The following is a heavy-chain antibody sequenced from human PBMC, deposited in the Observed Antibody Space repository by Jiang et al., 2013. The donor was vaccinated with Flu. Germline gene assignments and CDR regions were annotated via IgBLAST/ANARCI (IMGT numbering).Heavy chain of an antibody. Sequence: KPTQTLTLTCTFSGFSLSTSGMCVSWIRQPPGKALEWLARIDWDDDKYYSTSLKTRLTISKDTSKNQVVLTMTNMDPVDTATYYCARTRLLVVAATGPSYYYYGMDVWGQGTTVTVSS. J-gene: IGHJ6*02. CDR2: IDWDDDK. D-gene: IGHD2-15*01. CDR3: ARTRLLVVAATGPSYYYYGMDV. CDR1: GFSLSTSGMC. V-gene: IGHV2-70*11.